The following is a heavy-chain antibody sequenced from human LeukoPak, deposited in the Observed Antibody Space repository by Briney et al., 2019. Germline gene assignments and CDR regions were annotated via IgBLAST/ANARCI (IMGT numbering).Heavy chain of an antibody. Sequence: PSQTLSLTCAVYGGSFSGYYWSWIRQPPGKGLEWIGEINHSGSTNYNPSPKSRVTISLDTSKNQFSLKLSSVTAADTAVYYCARVIGYCSSTSCYGSSAFDYWGQGTLVTVSS. D-gene: IGHD2-2*03. CDR2: INHSGST. J-gene: IGHJ4*02. CDR1: GGSFSGYY. CDR3: ARVIGYCSSTSCYGSSAFDY. V-gene: IGHV4-34*01.